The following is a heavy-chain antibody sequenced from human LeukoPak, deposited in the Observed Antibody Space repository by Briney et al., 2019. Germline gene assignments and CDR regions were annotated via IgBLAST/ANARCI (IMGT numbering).Heavy chain of an antibody. Sequence: GGSLRLSCAASGFTVSSNYMSWVRQAPGKGLEWVSVNYSGGSTYYAVSVKGRFTISRDNSKNTLYLQMNSLRAEDTAVYYCAREAPSGYDYLDYWGQGTLVTVSS. D-gene: IGHD5-12*01. CDR2: NYSGGST. V-gene: IGHV3-53*01. J-gene: IGHJ4*02. CDR1: GFTVSSNY. CDR3: AREAPSGYDYLDY.